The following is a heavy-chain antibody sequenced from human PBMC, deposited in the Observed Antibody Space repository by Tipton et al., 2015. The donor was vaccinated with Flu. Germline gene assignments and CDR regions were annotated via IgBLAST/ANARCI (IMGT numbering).Heavy chain of an antibody. V-gene: IGHV3-53*01. Sequence: QLVQSGGGLVQPGRSLRLSCAASGFSVSRNYMSWVRQAPGKGLEWVSVIYSGGSTDYADSVKGRFTISRDNSKNTLYLQMNSLRAEDTAVYYCGTYCGGDCYRAPIYYYGLDVWGQGTTVTASS. CDR2: IYSGGST. CDR3: GTYCGGDCYRAPIYYYGLDV. CDR1: GFSVSRNY. D-gene: IGHD2-21*02. J-gene: IGHJ6*02.